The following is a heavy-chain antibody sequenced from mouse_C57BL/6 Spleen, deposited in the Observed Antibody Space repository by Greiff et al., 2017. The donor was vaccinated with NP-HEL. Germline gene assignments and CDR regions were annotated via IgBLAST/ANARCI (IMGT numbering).Heavy chain of an antibody. CDR2: INPNYGTT. V-gene: IGHV1-39*01. J-gene: IGHJ4*01. Sequence: VQLQQSGPELVKPGASVKISCKASGYSFTDYNMNWVKQSNGKSLEWIGVINPNYGTTSYNQKFKGKATLTVDQSSSTAYMQLNSLTSEDSAVYYCAKGRYRGYSTKGYAMDYWGQGTSVTVSS. CDR3: AKGRYRGYSTKGYAMDY. CDR1: GYSFTDYN. D-gene: IGHD2-5*01.